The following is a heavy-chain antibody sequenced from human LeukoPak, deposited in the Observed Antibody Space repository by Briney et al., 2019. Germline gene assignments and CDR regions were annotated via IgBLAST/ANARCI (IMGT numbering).Heavy chain of an antibody. CDR3: ARDGSAGGTHFDY. J-gene: IGHJ4*02. D-gene: IGHD6-13*01. V-gene: IGHV1-18*01. CDR2: ISAYSGDT. Sequence: ASVKVSFKTSGYTFTYYGISWVRQAPGQGLEWMGWISAYSGDTNYAQKFQGRVTMTRDISTSTAYMELRSLRSDDTAFYYCARDGSAGGTHFDYWGQGTLVTVSS. CDR1: GYTFTYYG.